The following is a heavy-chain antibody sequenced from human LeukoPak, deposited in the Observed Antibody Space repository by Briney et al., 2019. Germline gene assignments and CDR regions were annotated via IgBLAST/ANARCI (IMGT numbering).Heavy chain of an antibody. CDR3: ARDEAVAGYDY. CDR2: ISSSSSTI. D-gene: IGHD6-13*01. Sequence: GGSLRLSCAASGFTFSSYSMNWVRQAPGKGLEWVSYISSSSSTIYYADSVKSRFTISRDNAKNSLYLQMNSLRAEDTAVYYCARDEAVAGYDYWGQGTLVTVSS. V-gene: IGHV3-48*01. CDR1: GFTFSSYS. J-gene: IGHJ4*02.